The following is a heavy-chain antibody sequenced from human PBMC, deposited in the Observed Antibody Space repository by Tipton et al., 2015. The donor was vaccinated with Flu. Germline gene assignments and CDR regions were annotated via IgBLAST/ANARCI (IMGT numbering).Heavy chain of an antibody. CDR3: ARDPGANYVFMAGHRSGNIFDV. Sequence: TLSLPCTVSGESVSSGGYHWSWIRPFPGKGLEWIVSIYFSDTFYNPSPKSRGTISVDTSKNQFSLMLTSVTAADAAVYYCARDPGANYVFMAGHRSGNIFDVGGHGTVVTVSP. J-gene: IGHJ3*01. CDR2: IYFSDT. D-gene: IGHD3-16*01. CDR1: GESVSSGGYH. V-gene: IGHV4-31*03.